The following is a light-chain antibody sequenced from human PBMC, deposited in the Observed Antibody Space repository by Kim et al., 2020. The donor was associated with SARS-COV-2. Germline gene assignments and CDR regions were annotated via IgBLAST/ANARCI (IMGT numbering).Light chain of an antibody. J-gene: IGKJ5*01. V-gene: IGKV3-11*01. Sequence: DILLTQSPATLSLSPGERDTLSCRASQSVSDYLAWYQQKRGQAPKLLIYDASNRATGIPARFSGSGSGTDFTLTITSLQPEDSAISYCHQRYRWPITFGQGTRLEIK. CDR3: HQRYRWPIT. CDR2: DAS. CDR1: QSVSDY.